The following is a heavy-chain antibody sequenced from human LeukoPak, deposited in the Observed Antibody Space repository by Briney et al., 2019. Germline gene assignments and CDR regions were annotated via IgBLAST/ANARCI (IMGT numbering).Heavy chain of an antibody. D-gene: IGHD6-19*01. V-gene: IGHV3-30-3*01. J-gene: IGHJ4*02. CDR2: ILYGGSNK. CDR1: EFTFSDYA. Sequence: GGSLRLSCAASEFTFSDYAMHWVRQAPGKGLEWVALILYGGSNKNYADSVKGRFTISRDNSKNTLYLQMTSLRAEDTALYYCAREWTYSSGWSASGYWGQGTLVTVSS. CDR3: AREWTYSSGWSASGY.